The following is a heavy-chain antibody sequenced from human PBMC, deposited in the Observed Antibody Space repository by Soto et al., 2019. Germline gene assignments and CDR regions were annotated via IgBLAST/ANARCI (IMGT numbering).Heavy chain of an antibody. J-gene: IGHJ4*02. Sequence: GGSLRLSCAASGFTFSNYAMSWVRQAPGKGLEWVSSISGGGSSTYYADSVKGRFTISRDNSKNTMYLQMNSLRAEDTAVYYCAKVPAYDYVWGTYYYFDYWGLGALVTVSS. CDR2: ISGGGSST. CDR3: AKVPAYDYVWGTYYYFDY. CDR1: GFTFSNYA. V-gene: IGHV3-23*01. D-gene: IGHD3-16*01.